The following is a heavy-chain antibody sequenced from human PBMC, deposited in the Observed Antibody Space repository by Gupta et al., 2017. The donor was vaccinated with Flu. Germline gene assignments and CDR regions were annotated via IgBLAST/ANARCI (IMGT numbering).Heavy chain of an antibody. D-gene: IGHD6-19*01. V-gene: IGHV1-2*02. Sequence: QVQLVQSGAEVKKPGASVKVSCKASGYTFTGYYMHWVRQAPGQGLEWMGWIKPSTGDTYYAQKFQGRVTLTSDTSISTAYMELSRLTSDDTAVYYCARDPGEPGIAVAVLFDQWGQGTLVSVSS. CDR3: ARDPGEPGIAVAVLFDQ. J-gene: IGHJ4*02. CDR2: IKPSTGDT. CDR1: GYTFTGYY.